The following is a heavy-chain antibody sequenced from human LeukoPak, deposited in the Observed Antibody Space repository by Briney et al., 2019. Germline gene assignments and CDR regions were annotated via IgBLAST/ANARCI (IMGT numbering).Heavy chain of an antibody. D-gene: IGHD2/OR15-2a*01. CDR2: IWYDGSNK. CDR3: AVEYNSSPYAFDI. CDR1: GFTFSSYG. V-gene: IGHV3-33*01. J-gene: IGHJ3*02. Sequence: GGSLRLSCAASGFTFSSYGMHWVRQAPGKGLEWVAVIWYDGSNKYYADSVKGRFTISRDNSKNTLYLQMNSLRVEDSAVYYCAVEYNSSPYAFDIWGQGTKVTVSS.